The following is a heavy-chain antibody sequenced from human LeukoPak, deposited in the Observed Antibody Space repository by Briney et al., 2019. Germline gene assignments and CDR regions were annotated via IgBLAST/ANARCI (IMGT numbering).Heavy chain of an antibody. CDR2: IIPIFGTA. D-gene: IGHD2-2*01. J-gene: IGHJ5*02. Sequence: SVKVSCKASGGTFSSYAISWVRQAPGQGLEWMGGIIPIFGTANYAQKFQGRVTITADESTSTAYMELSSLRSEDTAVYYCAIVGYCSSTSCYYWFDPWGQGTLVTVSS. V-gene: IGHV1-69*13. CDR3: AIVGYCSSTSCYYWFDP. CDR1: GGTFSSYA.